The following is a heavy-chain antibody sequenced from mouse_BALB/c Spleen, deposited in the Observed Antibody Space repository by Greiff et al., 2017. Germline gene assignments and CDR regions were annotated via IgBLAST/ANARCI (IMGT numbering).Heavy chain of an antibody. Sequence: EVHLVESGGGLVQPGGSLRLSCATSGFTFTDYYMSWVRQPPGKALEWLGFIRNKANGYTTEYSASVKGRFTISRDNSQSILYLQMNTLRAEDSATYYCARDGGTTVVRRDYYYAMDYWGQGTSVTVSS. CDR1: GFTFTDYY. CDR2: IRNKANGYTT. J-gene: IGHJ4*01. V-gene: IGHV7-3*02. D-gene: IGHD1-1*01. CDR3: ARDGGTTVVRRDYYYAMDY.